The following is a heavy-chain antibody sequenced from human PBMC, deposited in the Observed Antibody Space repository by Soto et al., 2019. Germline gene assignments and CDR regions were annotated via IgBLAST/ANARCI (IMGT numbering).Heavy chain of an antibody. V-gene: IGHV3-23*01. CDR3: AKSTPTWQQLVPMPDY. CDR2: ISGSGGST. Sequence: EVQLLESGGGLVQPGGSLRLSCAASGFTFSSYAMSWVRQAPGKGLEWVSAISGSGGSTYYADSVKGRFTISRDNSKNTLCLQMNSLRAEDTAVYYCAKSTPTWQQLVPMPDYWGQGTLVTVSS. J-gene: IGHJ4*02. CDR1: GFTFSSYA. D-gene: IGHD6-13*01.